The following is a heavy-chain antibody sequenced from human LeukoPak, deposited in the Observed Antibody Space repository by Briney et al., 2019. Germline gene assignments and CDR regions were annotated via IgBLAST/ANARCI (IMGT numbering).Heavy chain of an antibody. Sequence: GGSLRLSCAASGFTFSSYAMHWVRQAPGKGLEWVAVISYDGSNKYYADSVKGRFTISRDNSKNTLYLQMNSLRAEDTAVYYCARESQAYYYGSGSPNYWGQGSLVIVTS. CDR3: ARESQAYYYGSGSPNY. J-gene: IGHJ4*02. CDR1: GFTFSSYA. V-gene: IGHV3-30*04. CDR2: ISYDGSNK. D-gene: IGHD3-10*01.